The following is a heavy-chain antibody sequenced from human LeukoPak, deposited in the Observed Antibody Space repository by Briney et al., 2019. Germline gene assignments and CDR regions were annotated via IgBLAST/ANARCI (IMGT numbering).Heavy chain of an antibody. CDR1: GESFSDYY. J-gene: IGHJ6*03. CDR3: ARGLTSTWTRYYYMDV. CDR2: INHGGST. V-gene: IGHV4-34*01. D-gene: IGHD2-2*01. Sequence: SETLSLTCAVYGESFSDYYWSWIRQPPGKGLGWTGEINHGGSTNYNPSLKSRVTISVDTSKNQFSLNLSSVTAAATAVYYCARGLTSTWTRYYYMDVWGKGTTVTVSS.